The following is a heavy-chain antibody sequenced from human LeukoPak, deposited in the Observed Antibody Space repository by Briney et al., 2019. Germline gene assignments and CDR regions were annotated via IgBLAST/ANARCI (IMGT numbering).Heavy chain of an antibody. Sequence: GGYLRLSCAASGFTFSIYAMSWVRQAPGKGLEWVSTISGSGASTYYTDSVKGRFTISRDNAKNSLYLQMNSLRAEDTAVYYCAELGITMIGGVWGKGTTVTISS. CDR3: AELGITMIGGV. V-gene: IGHV3-23*01. J-gene: IGHJ6*04. CDR2: ISGSGAST. CDR1: GFTFSIYA. D-gene: IGHD3-10*02.